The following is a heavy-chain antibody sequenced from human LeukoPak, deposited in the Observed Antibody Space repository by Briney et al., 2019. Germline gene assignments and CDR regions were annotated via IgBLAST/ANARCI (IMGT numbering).Heavy chain of an antibody. J-gene: IGHJ4*02. V-gene: IGHV1-8*01. Sequence: ASVKVSCKASGYTFTSYDINWVRQATGQGLEWMGWMNPNSGNTGYAQKFQGRVTMTRNTSISTAYMELSSLRSEDTAVYYCARFALNQVLVLGWAYFDSWGQGIQVTVST. CDR3: ARFALNQVLVLGWAYFDS. D-gene: IGHD2-15*01. CDR2: MNPNSGNT. CDR1: GYTFTSYD.